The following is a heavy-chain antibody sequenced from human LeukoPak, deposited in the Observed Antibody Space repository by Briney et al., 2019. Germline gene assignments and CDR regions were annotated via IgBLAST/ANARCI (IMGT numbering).Heavy chain of an antibody. V-gene: IGHV1-69*04. J-gene: IGHJ6*02. CDR2: IIPILGIA. CDR3: AREGTLAAYYYGMDV. Sequence: SVKVSCKASGGTFSSYAISWVRQAPGQGLEWMGRIIPILGIANYAQKFQGRVTITADKSTSTAYMELSSLRSEDTAVYYCAREGTLAAYYYGMDVWGQGTTVTVSS. D-gene: IGHD6-6*01. CDR1: GGTFSSYA.